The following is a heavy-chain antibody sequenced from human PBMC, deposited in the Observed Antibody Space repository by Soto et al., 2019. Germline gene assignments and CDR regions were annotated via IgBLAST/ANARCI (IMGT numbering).Heavy chain of an antibody. CDR3: ARELGFYDSSGYYYYYGMDV. V-gene: IGHV3-74*01. J-gene: IGHJ6*02. CDR1: GFTFSSYW. CDR2: INSDGSST. D-gene: IGHD3-22*01. Sequence: GGSLRLSCAASGFTFSSYWMHWVRQAPGKGLVWVSRINSDGSSTSYADSVKGRFTISRDNAKNTLYLQMNSLRAEDTAVYYCARELGFYDSSGYYYYYGMDVWGQGTTVTVSS.